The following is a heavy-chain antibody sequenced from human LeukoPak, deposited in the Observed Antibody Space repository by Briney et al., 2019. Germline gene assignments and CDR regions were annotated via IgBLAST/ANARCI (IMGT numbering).Heavy chain of an antibody. CDR1: GGSISSGGYY. CDR3: ARHDYGGKNWFDP. J-gene: IGHJ5*02. D-gene: IGHD4-23*01. CDR2: IYYSGST. V-gene: IGHV4-31*03. Sequence: SQTLSLTCTVSGGSISSGGYYWSWIRQHPGKGLEWIGYIYYSGSTYYNPSPKSRVTISVDTSKNQFSLKLSSVTAADTAVYYCARHDYGGKNWFDPWGQGTLVTVSS.